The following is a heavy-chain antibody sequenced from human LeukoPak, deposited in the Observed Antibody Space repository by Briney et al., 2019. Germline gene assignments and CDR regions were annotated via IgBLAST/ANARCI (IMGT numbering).Heavy chain of an antibody. D-gene: IGHD3-22*01. Sequence: GESLKISCQGSGYNFTDYWIGWVRQMPGKGLEWMGIIYPGDSDTRYSPSFQGQVTISADKSISTAYLQWSSLKASDTAMYYCARRWLLGSLEFDYWGQGTLVTVSS. CDR2: IYPGDSDT. V-gene: IGHV5-51*01. CDR1: GYNFTDYW. CDR3: ARRWLLGSLEFDY. J-gene: IGHJ4*02.